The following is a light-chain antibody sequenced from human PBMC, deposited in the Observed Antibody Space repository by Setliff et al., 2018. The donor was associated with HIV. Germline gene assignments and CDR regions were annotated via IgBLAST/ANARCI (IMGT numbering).Light chain of an antibody. V-gene: IGLV2-14*01. CDR3: SSYTRISTLL. Sequence: QSALAQPASVSGSPGQSITISCTGTSSDVGGYNYVSWYQHYPGKAPKLTIYEVSNRPSGVSNRFSGSKSGNTASLTISGLQAEDEADYYCSSYTRISTLLFGTGTKVTVL. J-gene: IGLJ1*01. CDR2: EVS. CDR1: SSDVGGYNY.